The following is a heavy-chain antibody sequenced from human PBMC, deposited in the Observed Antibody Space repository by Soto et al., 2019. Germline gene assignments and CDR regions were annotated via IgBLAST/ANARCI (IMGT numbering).Heavy chain of an antibody. J-gene: IGHJ6*02. D-gene: IGHD1-1*01. CDR2: IWYDGSNK. Sequence: QVQLVESGGGVVQPGRSLRLSCAASGFTFSSYGMHWVRQAPGKGLEWVAVIWYDGSNKYYADSVKGRFTISRDNSKNMLYLQMNSLRAEDTAVYYCARGRRQNYYYYYGMDVWGQGTTVTVSS. CDR3: ARGRRQNYYYYYGMDV. CDR1: GFTFSSYG. V-gene: IGHV3-33*01.